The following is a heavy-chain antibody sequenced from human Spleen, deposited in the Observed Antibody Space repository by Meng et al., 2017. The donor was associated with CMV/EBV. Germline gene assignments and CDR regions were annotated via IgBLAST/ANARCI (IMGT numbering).Heavy chain of an antibody. J-gene: IGHJ6*02. CDR2: SIPISGTA. CDR1: GGTFSSYV. D-gene: IGHD2-2*01. V-gene: IGHV1-69*05. CDR3: ARDPHRYCSSTSCPPYYYGMDV. Sequence: SVKVSCKASGGTFSSYVISWVRQAPGQGLEWMGGSIPISGTANYAQKFQGRVTITTDESTSTVYMELSSLRSEDTAVYYCARDPHRYCSSTSCPPYYYGMDVWGQGTTVTVSS.